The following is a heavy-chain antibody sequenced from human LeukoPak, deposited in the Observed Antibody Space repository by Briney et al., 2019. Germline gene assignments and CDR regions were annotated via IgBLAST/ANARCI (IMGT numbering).Heavy chain of an antibody. CDR2: ISSSSSYI. V-gene: IGHV3-21*01. CDR1: GFTFSSYS. D-gene: IGHD4-23*01. J-gene: IGHJ4*02. Sequence: TGGSLRLSCAASGFTFSSYSMNWVRQAPGKGLEWVSSISSSSSYIYYADSVKGRFTISRDNAKNSLYLQMNSLRAEDTAVYYCARAIFGGNSYFDYWGQGTLVTVSS. CDR3: ARAIFGGNSYFDY.